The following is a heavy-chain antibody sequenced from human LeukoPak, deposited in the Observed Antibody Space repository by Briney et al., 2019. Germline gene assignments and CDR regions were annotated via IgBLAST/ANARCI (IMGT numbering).Heavy chain of an antibody. J-gene: IGHJ4*02. CDR2: MNPNSGNT. CDR1: GYTFTSYG. CDR3: ARGFRSITMVRGVMNY. Sequence: ASVKVSCKASGYTFTSYGISWLRQAPGQGLEWMGWMNPNSGNTGYAQKFQGRVTMTRNTSISTAYMELSSLRSEDTAVYYCARGFRSITMVRGVMNYWGQGTLVTVSS. D-gene: IGHD3-10*01. V-gene: IGHV1-8*02.